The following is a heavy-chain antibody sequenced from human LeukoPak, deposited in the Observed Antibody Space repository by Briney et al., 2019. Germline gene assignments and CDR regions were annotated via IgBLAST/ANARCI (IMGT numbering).Heavy chain of an antibody. Sequence: SETLSLTCAVYGGSFSGYYWSWIRQPPGKGLEWIGEINHSGSTKNNPSLKSRVTISVDTSKNQFSLKLSSVTAADTAVYYCASRIQLWQKYAFDIWGQGTMVTVSS. D-gene: IGHD5-18*01. CDR2: INHSGST. CDR3: ASRIQLWQKYAFDI. V-gene: IGHV4-34*01. J-gene: IGHJ3*02. CDR1: GGSFSGYY.